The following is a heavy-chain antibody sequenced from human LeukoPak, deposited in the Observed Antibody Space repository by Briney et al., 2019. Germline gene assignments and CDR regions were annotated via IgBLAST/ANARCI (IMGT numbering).Heavy chain of an antibody. J-gene: IGHJ6*03. V-gene: IGHV3-30*02. CDR1: GFTFSSYG. CDR3: AKSSRSWYGDLYYYYYMDV. CDR2: IRYDGSNK. Sequence: GGSLRLSCAASGFTFSSYGMHWVRQAPGKGLEWVAFIRYDGSNKYYADSVKGRFTISRDNSKNTLYLQMNSLRAEDTAVYYCAKSSRSWYGDLYYYYYMDVWGKGTTVTVSS. D-gene: IGHD6-13*01.